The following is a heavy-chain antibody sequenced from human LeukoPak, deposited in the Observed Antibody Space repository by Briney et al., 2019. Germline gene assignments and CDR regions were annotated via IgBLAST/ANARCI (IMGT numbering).Heavy chain of an antibody. J-gene: IGHJ4*02. D-gene: IGHD4-17*01. Sequence: GGSLRLSCAASGFTFSRYTMNWVRQAPGKGLEWVSSISSNSGFKKYADSLKGRFTISRDNAKHSLYLQMNSLRTEDTAVYYCARSMQDNGDYVWYYFDYWGQGTLVTVSS. CDR2: ISSNSGFK. V-gene: IGHV3-21*01. CDR3: ARSMQDNGDYVWYYFDY. CDR1: GFTFSRYT.